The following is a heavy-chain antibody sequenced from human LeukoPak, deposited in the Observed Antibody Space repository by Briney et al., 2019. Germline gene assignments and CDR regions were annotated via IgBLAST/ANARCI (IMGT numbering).Heavy chain of an antibody. D-gene: IGHD4-17*01. Sequence: PGGSLRLSCAASGFTVRGNYMSWVRQAPGKGLEWVSVIYGGGDTYYADSVKGRFTISRDNSKNTLYLQMNSLRAEDTALYYCARRPAEEHYGDYGWGQGTLVTVSS. CDR3: ARRPAEEHYGDYG. V-gene: IGHV3-53*01. J-gene: IGHJ4*02. CDR2: IYGGGDT. CDR1: GFTVRGNY.